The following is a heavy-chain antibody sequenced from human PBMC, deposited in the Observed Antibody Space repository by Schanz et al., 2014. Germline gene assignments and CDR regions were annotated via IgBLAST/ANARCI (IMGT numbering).Heavy chain of an antibody. D-gene: IGHD3-22*01. J-gene: IGHJ4*02. V-gene: IGHV3-66*02. CDR3: ARRSFSGYSGYAWGYDF. Sequence: VQLVESGGGVVQPGGSLRLSCAASGFTFSSYSMHWVRQAPGKGLEWVSFIYGADKTNYADSVKGRFTISRDNSKNTVHLQMNGLRPEDTGVYYCARRSFSGYSGYAWGYDFWGQGTLVTVSS. CDR2: IYGADKT. CDR1: GFTFSSYS.